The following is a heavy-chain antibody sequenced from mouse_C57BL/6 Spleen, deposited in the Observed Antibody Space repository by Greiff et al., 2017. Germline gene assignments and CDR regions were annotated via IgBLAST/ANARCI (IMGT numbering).Heavy chain of an antibody. J-gene: IGHJ1*03. D-gene: IGHD1-1*01. CDR3: ARFEIGYGSSYAYFDV. V-gene: IGHV1-85*01. Sequence: QVQLQQSGPELVKPGASVKLSCKASGYTFTSYDINWVKQRPGQGLEWIGWIYPRDGSTKYNEQFKGKATLTVDTSSSTAYMELHSLTSEDSAVYFCARFEIGYGSSYAYFDVWGTGTTVTVSS. CDR2: IYPRDGST. CDR1: GYTFTSYD.